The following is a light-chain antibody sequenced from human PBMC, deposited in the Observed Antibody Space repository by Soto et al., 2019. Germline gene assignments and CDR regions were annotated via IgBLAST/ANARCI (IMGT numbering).Light chain of an antibody. CDR1: HSVSSW. V-gene: IGKV1-5*01. J-gene: IGKJ2*03. CDR3: QQYNGNLYS. Sequence: DIQMTQSPSALSASVGDRVTITCRASHSVSSWLAWHQQKPGKAPKLLIYDASSLENEVSSRFSGSGSGTEFTLTISSLQPEDSATYFCQQYNGNLYSFGQGTKLEIK. CDR2: DAS.